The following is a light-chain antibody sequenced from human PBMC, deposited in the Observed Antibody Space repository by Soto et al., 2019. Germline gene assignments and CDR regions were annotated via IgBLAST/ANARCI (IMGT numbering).Light chain of an antibody. V-gene: IGLV2-14*02. CDR2: EVS. Sequence: QSALTQPASVSGSPGQSITISCTGTSSDVGFYNLVSWYQHRPGKAPKLMIYEVSNRPSGVSNRFSGSKSGDTASLTISGLQAEDEADYYCSSYTTRTTLYVFGTGTKLTVL. CDR1: SSDVGFYNL. J-gene: IGLJ1*01. CDR3: SSYTTRTTLYV.